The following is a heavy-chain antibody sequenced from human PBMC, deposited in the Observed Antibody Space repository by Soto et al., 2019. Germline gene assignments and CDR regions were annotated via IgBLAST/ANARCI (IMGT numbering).Heavy chain of an antibody. D-gene: IGHD5-12*01. Sequence: SETLSLTCTVSGGSISIGGYYWSWIRQHPGKGLEWIGYIYYSGSTYYNPSLKSRVTISVDTSKNQFSLKLSSVTAADTAVYYCARAHSGYDSYYFDYWGQGTLVTVSS. CDR2: IYYSGST. V-gene: IGHV4-31*03. J-gene: IGHJ4*02. CDR1: GGSISIGGYY. CDR3: ARAHSGYDSYYFDY.